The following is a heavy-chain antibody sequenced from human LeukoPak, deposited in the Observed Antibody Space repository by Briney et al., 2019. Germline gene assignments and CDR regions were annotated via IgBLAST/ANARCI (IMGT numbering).Heavy chain of an antibody. V-gene: IGHV3-30*03. Sequence: GGSLRLSCAASGFTFSSYGMHWVRQAPGKGLEWVAVISYDGSNKYYADSVKGRFTISRDNSKNTLYLQMNSLRSDDTAVYYCARLGIRGYYYYYMDVWGKGTTVTVSS. CDR1: GFTFSSYG. CDR3: ARLGIRGYYYYYMDV. J-gene: IGHJ6*03. CDR2: ISYDGSNK. D-gene: IGHD7-27*01.